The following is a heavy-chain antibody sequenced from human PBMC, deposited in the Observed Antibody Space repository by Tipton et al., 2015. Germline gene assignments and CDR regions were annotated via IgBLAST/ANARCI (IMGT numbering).Heavy chain of an antibody. CDR1: GFTFSLYW. Sequence: GSLRLSCSASGFTFSLYWMHWVRQVPGKGLAWVSRIKGDGSISDHADSVKGRFTISRDNSKNTLYLQMNSLRVEDTAVYYCAIDSPGRYPFDFWGQGTLVTVSS. J-gene: IGHJ4*02. V-gene: IGHV3-74*01. CDR2: IKGDGSIS. CDR3: AIDSPGRYPFDF. D-gene: IGHD3-10*01.